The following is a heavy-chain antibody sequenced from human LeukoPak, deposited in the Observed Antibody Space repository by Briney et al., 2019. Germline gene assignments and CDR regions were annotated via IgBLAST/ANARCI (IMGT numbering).Heavy chain of an antibody. Sequence: GGSLTLSCAVSGITLSNYGMSWVRQAPGKGLEWVAGLSDSGGSTNYADSVKGRFTISRDSPKNTLYLQMNSLRAEDTAVYFCAKRGVVIRVFLVGFHKEAYYFESWGQGALVTVSS. D-gene: IGHD3-10*01. CDR1: GITLSNYG. CDR3: AKRGVVIRVFLVGFHKEAYYFES. J-gene: IGHJ4*02. V-gene: IGHV3-23*01. CDR2: LSDSGGST.